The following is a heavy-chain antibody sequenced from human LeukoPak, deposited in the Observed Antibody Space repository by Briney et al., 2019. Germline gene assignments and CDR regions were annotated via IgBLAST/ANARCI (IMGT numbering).Heavy chain of an antibody. CDR1: GYTFTGYY. CDR2: INPNSGGT. Sequence: ASVKVSCKASGYTFTGYYMHWVRQAPGLGLEWMGWINPNSGGTNYAQKFQGRVTMTRDTSISTAYMELSRLRSDDTAVYYCARDLEGSGDVYYWGQGTLVTVSS. D-gene: IGHD6-19*01. CDR3: ARDLEGSGDVYY. J-gene: IGHJ4*02. V-gene: IGHV1-2*02.